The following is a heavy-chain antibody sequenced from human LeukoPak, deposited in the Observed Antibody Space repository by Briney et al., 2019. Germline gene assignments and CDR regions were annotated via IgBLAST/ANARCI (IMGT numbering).Heavy chain of an antibody. CDR2: ISYDGSNK. V-gene: IGHV3-30*03. CDR3: ARGMESGGRRGGYYFDY. J-gene: IGHJ4*02. CDR1: GFIFRTYG. Sequence: PGGSLRLSCAASGFIFRTYGMHWVRQAPGKGLEWVAVISYDGSNKYYAESVKGRFTISRDNSKNTLYLQMNSLRAEDTAVYYCARGMESGGRRGGYYFDYWGQGTLVTVSS. D-gene: IGHD2-15*01.